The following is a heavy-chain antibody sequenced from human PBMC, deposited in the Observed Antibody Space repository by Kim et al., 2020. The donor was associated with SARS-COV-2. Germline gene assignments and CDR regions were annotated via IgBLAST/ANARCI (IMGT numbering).Heavy chain of an antibody. J-gene: IGHJ5*02. V-gene: IGHV3-11*06. CDR3: ARHDIVVVVAALDDWFDP. Sequence: GGSLRLSCAASGFTFSDYYMSWIRQAPGKGLEWVSYISSSSSSTNYADSVKRRFTISSDNAKNTLYLQMNSLRAEDTAVYYCARHDIVVVVAALDDWFDPWGQGTLVTVSS. CDR1: GFTFSDYY. D-gene: IGHD2-15*01. CDR2: ISSSSSST.